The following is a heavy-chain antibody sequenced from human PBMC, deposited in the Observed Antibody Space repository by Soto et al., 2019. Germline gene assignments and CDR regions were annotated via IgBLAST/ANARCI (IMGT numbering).Heavy chain of an antibody. CDR1: GFTFSSYG. D-gene: IGHD6-13*01. J-gene: IGHJ6*04. Sequence: GGSPRLFCAASGFTFSSYGMHWVRQAPGKGLEWVAVIWYDGSNKYYADSVKGRFTISRDNSKNTLYLQMNSLRAEDTAVYYFARDSRGSSWFVYYYDFGTDVRGAGSRVTSSS. CDR2: IWYDGSNK. CDR3: ARDSRGSSWFVYYYDFGTDV. V-gene: IGHV3-33*01.